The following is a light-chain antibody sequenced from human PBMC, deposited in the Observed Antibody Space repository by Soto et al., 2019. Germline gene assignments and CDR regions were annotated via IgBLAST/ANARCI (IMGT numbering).Light chain of an antibody. CDR1: SGHSNYA. J-gene: IGLJ3*02. Sequence: QLVLTQSPSASASLGASVKLTCTLSSGHSNYAIAWHQQQPEKGPRYLMKLNSDGSHSKGDGIPDRFSGSSSGAERYLTISSLPSEDEADYYCQTWGTGTPWVFGGGTKVTVL. CDR3: QTWGTGTPWV. CDR2: LNSDGSH. V-gene: IGLV4-69*01.